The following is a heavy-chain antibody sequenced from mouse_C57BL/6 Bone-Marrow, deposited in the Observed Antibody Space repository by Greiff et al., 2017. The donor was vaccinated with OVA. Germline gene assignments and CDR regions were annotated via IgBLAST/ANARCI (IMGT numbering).Heavy chain of an antibody. D-gene: IGHD2-12*01. V-gene: IGHV7-3*01. CDR1: GFTFTDYY. Sequence: EVKLMESGGGLVQPGGSLSLSCAASGFTFTDYYMSWVRQPPGKALEWLGFIRNKANGYTTEYSVSVKGRFTISRYNSQSILYLQMSALRAEDSATYYCARYKDNSYSYAMDDWGQGTSVTVSS. J-gene: IGHJ4*01. CDR3: ARYKDNSYSYAMDD. CDR2: IRNKANGYTT.